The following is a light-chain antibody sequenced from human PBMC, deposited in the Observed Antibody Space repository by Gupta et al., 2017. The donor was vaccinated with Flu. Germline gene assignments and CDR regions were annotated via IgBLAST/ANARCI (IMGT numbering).Light chain of an antibody. CDR2: DVS. CDR1: SSDVGNSDY. Sequence: QSALTQPASVSGSPGHSITISCTGTSSDVGNSDYVSWYQQDPCKAPKLLIYDVSNRPSGVSSRFSGSRSGHTASLTISVLRAEDETDYYCCSYTSTTTFYVFGTATKVTVL. J-gene: IGLJ1*01. V-gene: IGLV2-14*01. CDR3: CSYTSTTTFYV.